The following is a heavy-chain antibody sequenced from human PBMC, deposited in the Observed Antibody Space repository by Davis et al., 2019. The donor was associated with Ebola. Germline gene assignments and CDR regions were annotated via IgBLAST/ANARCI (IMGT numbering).Heavy chain of an antibody. J-gene: IGHJ6*01. CDR3: ARHRPPPSGWYPGAMDV. CDR1: GGSISSTSYF. Sequence: SETLSLTCTVAGGSISSTSYFWGWIRQTPGKGLEWIGSLYDNGGTYYNPSLKSRVTISVDTSKNQFSLRLTSLTAADTAVYFCARHRPPPSGWYPGAMDVWGQGTTVTVSS. V-gene: IGHV4-39*01. D-gene: IGHD6-19*01. CDR2: LYDNGGT.